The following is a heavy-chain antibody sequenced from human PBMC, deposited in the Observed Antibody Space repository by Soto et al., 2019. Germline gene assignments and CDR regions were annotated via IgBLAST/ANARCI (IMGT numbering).Heavy chain of an antibody. Sequence: ETLSLTCTISNGSIGSYYWTWIRQPPGKGLEWIGHIYYSGSTNYNPSLKSRLTLSLDTSKNQFSLKLTSVTAADTAVYYCARVGRLITAAGLLDAWGQGTLVTVS. CDR3: ARVGRLITAAGLLDA. CDR1: NGSIGSYY. J-gene: IGHJ5*02. D-gene: IGHD6-13*01. CDR2: IYYSGST. V-gene: IGHV4-59*01.